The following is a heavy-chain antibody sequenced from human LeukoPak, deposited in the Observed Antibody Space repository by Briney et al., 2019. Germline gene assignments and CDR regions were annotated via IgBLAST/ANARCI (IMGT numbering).Heavy chain of an antibody. CDR2: ISSSSSYI. J-gene: IGHJ6*02. V-gene: IGHV3-21*01. Sequence: KAGGSLRLSCAASGFTFSSYSMNWVRQAPGKGLEWVSSISSSSSYIYYADSVKGRFTISKDNAKNSLYLQMNSLRAEDTAVYYCASIAAAGTLTGGNYYYYYGMDVWGQGTTVTVSS. CDR3: ASIAAAGTLTGGNYYYYYGMDV. CDR1: GFTFSSYS. D-gene: IGHD6-13*01.